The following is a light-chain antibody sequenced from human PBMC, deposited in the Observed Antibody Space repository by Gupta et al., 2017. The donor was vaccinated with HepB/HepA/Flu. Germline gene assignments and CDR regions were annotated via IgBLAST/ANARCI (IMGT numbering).Light chain of an antibody. CDR3: SAWDSSLSAQV. CDR1: SNNVGNQG. CDR2: KNN. J-gene: IGLJ2*01. Sequence: QAGLTQPPSVSKGLRQTATLTCTGNSNNVGNQGAAWLHQHQGHPPKLLSYKNNNRPSGISERFSASRSGNTASLTITGLQPEDEAYYYCSAWDSSLSAQVFGGWTKRTVL. V-gene: IGLV10-54*04.